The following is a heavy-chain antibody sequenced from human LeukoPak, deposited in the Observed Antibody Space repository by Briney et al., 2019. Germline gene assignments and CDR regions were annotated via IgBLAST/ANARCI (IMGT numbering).Heavy chain of an antibody. CDR2: IYYSGST. Sequence: PSETLSLTCTVSGGSINSYYWSWIRQPPGKGLEWIGYIYYSGSTSYNPSLKSRVTISVDTSKNQFPLKLRSVTAADTAVYFCAREASRAGTYYFDYWGQGTLLTVSS. V-gene: IGHV4-59*01. J-gene: IGHJ4*02. CDR3: AREASRAGTYYFDY. CDR1: GGSINSYY. D-gene: IGHD3-10*01.